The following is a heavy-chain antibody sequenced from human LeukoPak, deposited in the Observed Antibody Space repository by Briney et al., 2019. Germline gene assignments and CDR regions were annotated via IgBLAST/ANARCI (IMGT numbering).Heavy chain of an antibody. D-gene: IGHD3-3*01. CDR2: IKSDGSST. Sequence: GGSLRLSCAASGFSGHWMHWVRQAPGKGLVWVSRIKSDGSSTSYADSVKGRFTISRDSAKNTVYLQMNSLRVEDTAVYYCAKDPPPKYYDFWSGYQDYFDYWGQGTLVTVSS. CDR1: GFSGHW. V-gene: IGHV3-74*01. CDR3: AKDPPPKYYDFWSGYQDYFDY. J-gene: IGHJ4*02.